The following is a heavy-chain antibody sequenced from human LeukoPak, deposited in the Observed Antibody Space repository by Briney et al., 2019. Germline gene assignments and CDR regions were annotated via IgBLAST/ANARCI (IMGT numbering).Heavy chain of an antibody. D-gene: IGHD2/OR15-2a*01. J-gene: IGHJ4*02. CDR3: AKRLYANYFDY. CDR1: GFTFSSYG. CDR2: ISGSGDIT. Sequence: PGGSLRLSCAASGFTFSSYGMSWVRQAPGKGLEWVSSISGSGDITYFADSVKGRFTTSRDNSKNTLYLQMNSLRAEDTAVYYCAKRLYANYFDYWGQGTLVTVSS. V-gene: IGHV3-23*01.